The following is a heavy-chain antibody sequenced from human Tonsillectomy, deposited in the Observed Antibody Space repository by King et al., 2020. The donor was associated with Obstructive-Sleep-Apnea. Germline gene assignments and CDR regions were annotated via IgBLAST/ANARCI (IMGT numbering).Heavy chain of an antibody. Sequence: VQLVESGGGLVQPGGSLRLSCAASGFTFSSYAMSWVRQAPGKGLEWVSAISGSGGSTYYADSVKGRFTISRDNSKNTLYLQMNSLRAEDTAVYYCAKDRGLRFGEFPPFFDYWGQGTLVTVSS. V-gene: IGHV3-23*04. D-gene: IGHD3-10*01. CDR3: AKDRGLRFGEFPPFFDY. J-gene: IGHJ4*02. CDR1: GFTFSSYA. CDR2: ISGSGGST.